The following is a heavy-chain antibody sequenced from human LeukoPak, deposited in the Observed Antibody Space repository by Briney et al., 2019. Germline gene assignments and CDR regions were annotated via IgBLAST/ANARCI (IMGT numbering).Heavy chain of an antibody. CDR3: ARDWGTAMGSNWFDP. Sequence: GGSLRLSCAASGFSFSSYSMNWVRQAPGKGLEWVSSISSSSSYIYYADSVKGRFTISRDNAKNSLYLQMNSLRAEDTAVYYCARDWGTAMGSNWFDPWGQGTLVTVSS. CDR1: GFSFSSYS. V-gene: IGHV3-21*01. CDR2: ISSSSSYI. D-gene: IGHD5-18*01. J-gene: IGHJ5*02.